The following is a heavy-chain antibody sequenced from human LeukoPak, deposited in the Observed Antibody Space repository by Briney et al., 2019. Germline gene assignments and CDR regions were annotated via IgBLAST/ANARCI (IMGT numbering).Heavy chain of an antibody. D-gene: IGHD2/OR15-2a*01. CDR2: IRSYGSYI. CDR3: ARFSEVYYYVDV. V-gene: IGHV3-21*01. Sequence: GGSLRLSCAASGFTFDSYNMNWVRQAPGKGLEWVASIRSYGSYIYYADSVKGRFTISRDDAKKSLYLQMNNLRAEDTAVYHCARFSEVYYYVDVWGTGTLVTVSS. J-gene: IGHJ6*03. CDR1: GFTFDSYN.